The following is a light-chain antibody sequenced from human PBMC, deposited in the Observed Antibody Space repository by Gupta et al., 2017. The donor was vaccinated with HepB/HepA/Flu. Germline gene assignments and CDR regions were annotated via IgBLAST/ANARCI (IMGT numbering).Light chain of an antibody. V-gene: IGLV2-23*02. CDR3: SSYAGSSNFWV. Sequence: QSALTQPASVSGSPGQSITISCTGTSSDLGSYNLFSCYQQHPGKVPKLMIEEVSKRPSGVSNRFAGSTAGNTAYPTITGLQAEEEADYDCSSYAGSSNFWVFGGGTKLTVL. CDR1: SSDLGSYNL. CDR2: EVS. J-gene: IGLJ3*02.